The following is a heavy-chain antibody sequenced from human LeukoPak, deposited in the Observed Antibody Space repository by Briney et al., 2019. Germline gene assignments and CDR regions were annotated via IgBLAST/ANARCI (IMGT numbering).Heavy chain of an antibody. J-gene: IGHJ1*01. CDR3: ASSPRSGWFTIFQH. CDR2: INHSGST. Sequence: PSETLSLTCSISDGSISSYYWSWIRQPPGKGLEWIGEINHSGSTNYNPSLKSRVTISVDTSKNQFSLKLSSVTAADTAVYYCASSPRSGWFTIFQHWGQGTLVTVSS. D-gene: IGHD6-19*01. CDR1: DGSISSYY. V-gene: IGHV4-34*01.